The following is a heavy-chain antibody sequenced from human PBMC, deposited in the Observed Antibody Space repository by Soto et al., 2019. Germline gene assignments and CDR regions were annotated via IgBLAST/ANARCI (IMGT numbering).Heavy chain of an antibody. CDR1: GYTFTGYY. J-gene: IGHJ5*02. Sequence: QVQLVQSGAEVKKPGASVKVSCKASGYTFTGYYMHWVRQAPGQGLEWMGWINPNSSATNYAQKFQGWVTMTRDTSISTAYMELSRLRSDDTAVYYCARGGPSSSWSWFDPWGQGTLVTVSS. CDR3: ARGGPSSSWSWFDP. V-gene: IGHV1-2*04. CDR2: INPNSSAT. D-gene: IGHD6-13*01.